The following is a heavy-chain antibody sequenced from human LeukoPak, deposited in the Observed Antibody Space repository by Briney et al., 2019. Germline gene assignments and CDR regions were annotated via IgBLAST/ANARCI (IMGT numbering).Heavy chain of an antibody. V-gene: IGHV3-21*05. D-gene: IGHD1-1*01. Sequence: PGGSLRLSCAASGFTFSSYGMHWVRQAPGKGLEWVSYISGSSGYTKYADSVKGRFTISRDNAKNSLYLQVNSLRAEDTAVYYCARGTGTTAYFDYWGQGTPVTVSS. J-gene: IGHJ4*02. CDR1: GFTFSSYG. CDR3: ARGTGTTAYFDY. CDR2: ISGSSGYT.